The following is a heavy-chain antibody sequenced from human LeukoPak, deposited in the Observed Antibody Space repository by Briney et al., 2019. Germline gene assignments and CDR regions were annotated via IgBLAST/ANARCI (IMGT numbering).Heavy chain of an antibody. Sequence: SETLSLTCTVSGGSISSYYWSWIRQPAGKGLEWIGRIYTSGSTNYNPSLKSRVTMSVDTSKNQFSLKLSSVTAADTAVYYCARDRRSPTYYDILTGYFSEFDYWGQGTLVTVSS. V-gene: IGHV4-4*07. CDR2: IYTSGST. J-gene: IGHJ4*02. D-gene: IGHD3-9*01. CDR1: GGSISSYY. CDR3: ARDRRSPTYYDILTGYFSEFDY.